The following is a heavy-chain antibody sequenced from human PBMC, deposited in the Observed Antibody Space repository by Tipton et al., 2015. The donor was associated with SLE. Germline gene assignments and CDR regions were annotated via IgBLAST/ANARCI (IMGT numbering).Heavy chain of an antibody. CDR2: IYTSGST. J-gene: IGHJ6*03. Sequence: TLSLTCTVSGGSISSGSYYWSWIRQPAGKGLEWIGRIYTSGSTNYNPSLKSRVTISVDTSKNQFSLKLSSVTAADTAVYYCAREGVVPAAHYYYYYYMDVWGKGTTVTVSS. V-gene: IGHV4-61*02. D-gene: IGHD2-2*01. CDR3: AREGVVPAAHYYYYYYMDV. CDR1: GGSISSGSYY.